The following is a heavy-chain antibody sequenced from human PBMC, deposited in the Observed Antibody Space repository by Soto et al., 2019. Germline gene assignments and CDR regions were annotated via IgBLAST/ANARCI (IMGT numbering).Heavy chain of an antibody. D-gene: IGHD5-18*01. V-gene: IGHV3-73*02. CDR2: IRSKANSYAT. CDR3: TTGWIQLYEGCY. Sequence: EVQLVESGGGLVQPGGSLKLSWAASGFTFSGSAMHWVRQASGKGLEWVGRIRSKANSYATAYAASVKGRFTISRDDSKNTAYLQMNSLKTEDTAVYYWTTGWIQLYEGCYWGQGTLVTVSS. CDR1: GFTFSGSA. J-gene: IGHJ4*02.